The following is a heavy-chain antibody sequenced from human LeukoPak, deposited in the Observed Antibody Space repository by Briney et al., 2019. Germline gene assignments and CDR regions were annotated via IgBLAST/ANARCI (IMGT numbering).Heavy chain of an antibody. D-gene: IGHD2-2*02. J-gene: IGHJ4*02. CDR2: IRYDGSNK. V-gene: IGHV3-30*02. CDR3: AKDPLPYCSSTSCYTPY. Sequence: GGSLRLSCAASGFTFSSYGMHWVRQAPGKGLEWVAFIRYDGSNKYYADSVKGRFTISRGNSKNTLYLQMNSLRAEDTAVYYCAKDPLPYCSSTSCYTPYWGQGTLVTVSS. CDR1: GFTFSSYG.